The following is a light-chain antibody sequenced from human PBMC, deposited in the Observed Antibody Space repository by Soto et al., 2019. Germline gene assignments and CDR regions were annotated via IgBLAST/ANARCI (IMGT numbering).Light chain of an antibody. V-gene: IGLV2-14*01. CDR3: RSLNSRGPFV. J-gene: IGLJ1*01. CDR2: EVT. Sequence: SALTQPASVSGSPGQSIAISCTGTRSDVGAYNYVSWYQQHPGKAPKLMISEVTNRPSGVSDRFSGSKSGNTASLTISGLQADDEADDYCRSLNSRGPFVFGTGTKVTVL. CDR1: RSDVGAYNY.